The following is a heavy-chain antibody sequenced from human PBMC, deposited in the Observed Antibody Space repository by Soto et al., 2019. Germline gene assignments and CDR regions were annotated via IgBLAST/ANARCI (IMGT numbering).Heavy chain of an antibody. D-gene: IGHD6-13*01. CDR1: GYTFTGYY. J-gene: IGHJ4*02. CDR3: ARYRSSWYFGGGTEYYFDY. V-gene: IGHV1-2*04. Sequence: QVQLVQSGAEVKKPGASVKVSCKASGYTFTGYYMHWVRQAPGQGLEWMGWINPNSGGTNYAQKFQGWVTMTRDTSISTAYMELSRLRSDDTAVYYCARYRSSWYFGGGTEYYFDYWGQGTLVTVSS. CDR2: INPNSGGT.